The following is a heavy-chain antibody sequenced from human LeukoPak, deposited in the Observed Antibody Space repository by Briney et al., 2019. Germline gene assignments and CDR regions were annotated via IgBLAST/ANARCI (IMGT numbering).Heavy chain of an antibody. D-gene: IGHD5-24*01. J-gene: IGHJ4*02. CDR2: INTDGRTT. V-gene: IGHV3-74*01. CDR3: ARDNAYMFDY. Sequence: RAGGSLRLSCAASGFTFSSYWMNWVRQAPGKGLVWVAHINTDGRTTTYADSVKGRFTVSRDNAKNTPYLEMNRLRAEDTAVYYCARDNAYMFDYWGQGTQVTVSS. CDR1: GFTFSSYW.